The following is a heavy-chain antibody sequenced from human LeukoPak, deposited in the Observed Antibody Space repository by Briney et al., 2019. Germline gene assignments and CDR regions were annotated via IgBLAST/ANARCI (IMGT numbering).Heavy chain of an antibody. V-gene: IGHV1-8*01. Sequence: ASVKVSCKASGYTFTSYDINWVRQATGQGLEWMGWMNPNSGNTGYAQKFQGRVTMTRNTSISTAYTELSSLRSEDTAVYYCARDHSSSWYGWFDPWGQGTLVTVSS. CDR1: GYTFTSYD. D-gene: IGHD6-13*01. CDR2: MNPNSGNT. J-gene: IGHJ5*02. CDR3: ARDHSSSWYGWFDP.